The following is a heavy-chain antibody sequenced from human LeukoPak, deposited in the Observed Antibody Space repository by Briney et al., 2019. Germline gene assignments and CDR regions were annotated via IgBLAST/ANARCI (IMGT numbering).Heavy chain of an antibody. CDR1: GFTFSSYS. CDR2: ISSSCSTI. D-gene: IGHD2-8*01. Sequence: RPGGSLRLSCAASGFTFSSYSMTWVRQAPGKGLEWVSYISSSCSTIYYADSVKGRFTISRDNAKNSLYLQMNSQRAEDTAVYYCARVGEDCTNGVCYLAGYYFDYWGQGTLVTVSS. CDR3: ARVGEDCTNGVCYLAGYYFDY. J-gene: IGHJ4*02. V-gene: IGHV3-48*01.